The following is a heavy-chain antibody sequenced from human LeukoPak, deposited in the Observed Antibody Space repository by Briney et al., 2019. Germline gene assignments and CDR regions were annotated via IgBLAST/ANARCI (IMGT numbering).Heavy chain of an antibody. CDR1: GFTLDDYA. CDR3: AKDSILPYSGSYYDDYYGMDV. CDR2: ISADGG. V-gene: IGHV3-43*02. D-gene: IGHD1-26*01. J-gene: IGHJ6*02. Sequence: PGGCLRLSCAASGFTLDDYAMHWVRQAPGKGLEWVSLISADGGRRFTISRNNSKKSLYLQMNSLRTEDTALYYCAKDSILPYSGSYYDDYYGMDVWGQGTTVTVSS.